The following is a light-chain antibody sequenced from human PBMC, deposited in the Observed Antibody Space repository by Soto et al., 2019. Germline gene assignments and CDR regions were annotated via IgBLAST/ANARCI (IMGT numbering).Light chain of an antibody. CDR3: SSYTSSSTWV. CDR1: SSDVANYNY. J-gene: IGLJ3*02. V-gene: IGLV2-14*01. CDR2: EVS. Sequence: QSALTQPASVSGSPGQSITISCTGTSSDVANYNYVSWYQQHPGKAPKLMIYEVSNRPSGVSNRFSGSKSGNTASLTISGLQAEDEADYYCSSYTSSSTWVFGGGTKLTVL.